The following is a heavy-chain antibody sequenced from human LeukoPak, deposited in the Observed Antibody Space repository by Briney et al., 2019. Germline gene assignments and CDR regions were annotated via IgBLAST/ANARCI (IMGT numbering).Heavy chain of an antibody. CDR2: IIPMLDIA. CDR3: AREFSSSWYIWDY. Sequence: GASVKVSCKASGDTFSSYGISWVRQAPGQGLEWMGRIIPMLDIANYAQKFQGRVTITADKSTSTAFMELSSLRSEDTAAYYCAREFSSSWYIWDYWGQGTLVTVSS. D-gene: IGHD6-13*01. J-gene: IGHJ4*02. CDR1: GDTFSSYG. V-gene: IGHV1-69*04.